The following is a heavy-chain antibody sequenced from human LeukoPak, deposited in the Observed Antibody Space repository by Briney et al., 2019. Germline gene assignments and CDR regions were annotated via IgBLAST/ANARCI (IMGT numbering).Heavy chain of an antibody. D-gene: IGHD2-2*01. V-gene: IGHV3-30-3*01. J-gene: IGHJ4*02. CDR2: IPYDGSNN. CDR3: AKGALGQLRHYYFDY. CDR1: GFSFSSYA. Sequence: PGRSLRLSCAASGFSFSSYAIHWVRQAPGKGLEWVAVIPYDGSNNYYADSVKGRFTISRDNSKNTLYLQMNSLRAEDTAVYYCAKGALGQLRHYYFDYWGQGTLVTVSS.